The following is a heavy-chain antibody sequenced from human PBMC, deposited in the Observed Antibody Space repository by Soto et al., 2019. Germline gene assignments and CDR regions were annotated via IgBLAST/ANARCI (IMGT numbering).Heavy chain of an antibody. J-gene: IGHJ6*02. CDR3: ARPDMTTEDDYYYYGMDV. V-gene: IGHV1-69*06. CDR2: IIPIFGTA. CDR1: GGTFSSYA. D-gene: IGHD4-17*01. Sequence: QVQLVQSGAEVKKPGSSVKVSCKASGGTFSSYAISWVRQAPGQGLEWMGGIIPIFGTANYAQKFQGRVTITADKSTSTAYMELSSLRSEDTAVYYCARPDMTTEDDYYYYGMDVWGQGTTVTVSS.